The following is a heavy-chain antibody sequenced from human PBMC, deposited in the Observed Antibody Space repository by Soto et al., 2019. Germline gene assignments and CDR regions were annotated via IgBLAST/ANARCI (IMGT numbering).Heavy chain of an antibody. CDR2: ISGSGGTK. V-gene: IGHV3-11*01. D-gene: IGHD1-1*01. CDR1: GFTFSDFY. J-gene: IGHJ4*02. Sequence: GGSLRLSCETSGFTFSDFYMNWIRQAPGKGLEWVSHISGSGGTKDYADSVKGRFTISRDNAKNSVFLQMNRLTAEDAAVYYCARDGQRNNLDYWGPGTLVTVSS. CDR3: ARDGQRNNLDY.